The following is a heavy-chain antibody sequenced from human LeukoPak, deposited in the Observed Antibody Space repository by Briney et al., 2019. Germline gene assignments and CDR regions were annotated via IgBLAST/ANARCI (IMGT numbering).Heavy chain of an antibody. CDR3: ARLVVDPTPSDAFDI. Sequence: PGPTLVNPTQTLTLTCTFSGFSLSTSGVGVGWIRQPPGKALEWLALIYWDDDKRYSPSLKSRLTITKDTSKNQVVLTMTNMDPVDTATYYYARLVVDPTPSDAFDIWGQGTMVTVSS. J-gene: IGHJ3*02. D-gene: IGHD3-22*01. CDR1: GFSLSTSGVG. V-gene: IGHV2-5*02. CDR2: IYWDDDK.